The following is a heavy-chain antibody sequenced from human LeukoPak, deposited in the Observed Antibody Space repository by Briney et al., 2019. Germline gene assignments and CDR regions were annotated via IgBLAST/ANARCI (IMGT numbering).Heavy chain of an antibody. D-gene: IGHD5-18*01. V-gene: IGHV3-23*01. Sequence: GGSLRLSCAASGFNFNSYTMNWVRQAPGKGLQWVANILASGSPTYYADSVKGRFIISRDNSKNTVYLQMNSLRAEDTAVYYCAKDRYSYAFEYFDSWGQGTLVTVSS. CDR3: AKDRYSYAFEYFDS. CDR1: GFNFNSYT. CDR2: ILASGSPT. J-gene: IGHJ4*02.